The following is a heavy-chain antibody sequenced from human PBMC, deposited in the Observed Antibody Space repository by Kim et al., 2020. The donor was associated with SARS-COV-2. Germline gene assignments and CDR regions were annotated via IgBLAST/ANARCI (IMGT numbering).Heavy chain of an antibody. Sequence: GGSLRLSCAASGFTFSSYAMSWVRQAPGKGLEWVSAISGSGGSTYYADSVKGRFTISRDNSKNTLYLQMNSLRAEDTAVYYCAKDDYYDSSGYAYFDYWGQGTLVTVSS. J-gene: IGHJ4*02. CDR1: GFTFSSYA. CDR3: AKDDYYDSSGYAYFDY. V-gene: IGHV3-23*01. D-gene: IGHD3-22*01. CDR2: ISGSGGST.